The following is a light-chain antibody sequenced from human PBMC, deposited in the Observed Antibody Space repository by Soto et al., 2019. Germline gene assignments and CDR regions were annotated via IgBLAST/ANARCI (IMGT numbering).Light chain of an antibody. CDR2: GAS. CDR1: QSVSGTY. V-gene: IGKV3-20*01. Sequence: EIVLTQSPGTLSLSPGERATLSCRASQSVSGTYLAWYQQKPGQAPRLLIYGASSRATGIPDRFSGSGSGTDFTLTISRLEPEDFAVYYCQQYTSSLNTFGQGTRLEIK. J-gene: IGKJ5*01. CDR3: QQYTSSLNT.